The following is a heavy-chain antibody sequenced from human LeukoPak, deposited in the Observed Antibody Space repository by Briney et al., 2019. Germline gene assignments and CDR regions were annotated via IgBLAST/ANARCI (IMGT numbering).Heavy chain of an antibody. CDR2: INYSGSA. D-gene: IGHD3-3*02. V-gene: IGHV4-31*03. CDR1: GDFISTGTYY. Sequence: KPSETLSLTCTVSGDFISTGTYYWAWIRQHPGKGLEWIGYINYSGSAFYNPSLNSRVTISVDTSKNQFSLKLSSVTAADTAVYYCAREHSGHWYDPWGQGTLVTVSS. J-gene: IGHJ5*02. CDR3: AREHSGHWYDP.